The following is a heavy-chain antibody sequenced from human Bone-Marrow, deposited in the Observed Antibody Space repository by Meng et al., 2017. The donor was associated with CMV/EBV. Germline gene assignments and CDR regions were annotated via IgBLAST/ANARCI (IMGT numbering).Heavy chain of an antibody. J-gene: IGHJ4*02. CDR3: ARVWRYYYDY. CDR2: INPNSGGT. V-gene: IGHV1-2*02. Sequence: ASVKVSCKASGYTFTSYDINWVRQATGQGLEWMGWINPNSGGTSYAQKFQGRVTMTRDTSISTAYMELSRLRSDDTAVYYCARVWRYYYDYWGQGTLVTVSS. D-gene: IGHD1-1*01. CDR1: GYTFTSYD.